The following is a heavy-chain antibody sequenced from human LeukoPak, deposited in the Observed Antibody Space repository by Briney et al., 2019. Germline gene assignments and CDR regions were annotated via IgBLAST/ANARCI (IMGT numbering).Heavy chain of an antibody. J-gene: IGHJ3*02. D-gene: IGHD4-17*01. Sequence: GGSLRLSCAASGFTFSDFAMSWVRQAPGKGLEWVSTISNSGGNTYYADSVQGRFAISRDNSKNTLYLQMNSLRVDDTAMYFCARDPNGDYIGTFDMRGRGTMVSVSS. CDR3: ARDPNGDYIGTFDM. CDR2: ISNSGGNT. CDR1: GFTFSDFA. V-gene: IGHV3-23*01.